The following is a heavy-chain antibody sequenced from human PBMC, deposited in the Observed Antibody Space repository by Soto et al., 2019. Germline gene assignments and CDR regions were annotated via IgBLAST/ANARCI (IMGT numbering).Heavy chain of an antibody. CDR1: GFTFSSYA. Sequence: EVQLLESGGGLVQPVGSLRLSCAASGFTFSSYAMCWVRQAPGKGLEWVSAISGSGGSTYYADSVKGGFTISRDNSKHAMYLQMNRLRADDTAVYYCAKDVGFGVVIIDAFDIWGGGTMVTVSS. CDR2: ISGSGGST. J-gene: IGHJ3*02. V-gene: IGHV3-23*01. D-gene: IGHD3-3*01. CDR3: AKDVGFGVVIIDAFDI.